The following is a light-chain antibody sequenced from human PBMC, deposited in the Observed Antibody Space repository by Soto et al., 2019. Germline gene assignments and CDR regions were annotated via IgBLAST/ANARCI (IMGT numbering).Light chain of an antibody. V-gene: IGKV3D-20*02. J-gene: IGKJ5*01. Sequence: EIVLTQSPAILSLFPGERANLSCRPSETVNSAYLAWYQQRPGQAPRLLMYGAFNRARGIPDRFSGSGSGADFTLTIKRLQPADFAVYYCKQRSNWLITFGQGTRLENK. CDR1: ETVNSAY. CDR2: GAF. CDR3: KQRSNWLIT.